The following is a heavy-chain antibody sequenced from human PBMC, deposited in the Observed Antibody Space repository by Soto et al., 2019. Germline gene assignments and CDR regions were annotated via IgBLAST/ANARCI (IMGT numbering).Heavy chain of an antibody. D-gene: IGHD3-3*01. CDR2: IYYDGTP. J-gene: IGHJ3*01. Sequence: QLQLQESGPGLVKPSETLSPTCSVSGGSISTDSYNWDWIRQSPGKGLEWIGTIYYDGTPSYNPSLKSQVTISVDTSRNHFSLKVKSVTAADTAMYYCARFFGNAFDVWGQGTMVKVSS. V-gene: IGHV4-39*02. CDR3: ARFFGNAFDV. CDR1: GGSISTDSYN.